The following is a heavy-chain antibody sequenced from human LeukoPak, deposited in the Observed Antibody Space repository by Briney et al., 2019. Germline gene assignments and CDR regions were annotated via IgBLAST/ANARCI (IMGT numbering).Heavy chain of an antibody. D-gene: IGHD3-3*01. V-gene: IGHV3-23*01. CDR1: GFTFSNYA. CDR2: ITGSGDHT. J-gene: IGHJ4*02. Sequence: PGGSLRLSCAASGFTFSNYAMRWVRQAPGKGLEWVSTITGSGDHTYYADSVKGRFTVSRDNSKNTLYLQMNSLRADDTAVYYCARTWSASYFDYWGQGTLVTVSS. CDR3: ARTWSASYFDY.